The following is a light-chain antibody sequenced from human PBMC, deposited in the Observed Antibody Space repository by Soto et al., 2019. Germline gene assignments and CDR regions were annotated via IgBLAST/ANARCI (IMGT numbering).Light chain of an antibody. CDR1: ESVSRH. J-gene: IGKJ5*01. Sequence: DIQMSQSRSSLSAFLVDIVTITCRAAESVSRHLNWYQQKPGRAPDLLIYAASTLQNGVPSRFTGSGSGTEFTLTITGLQLEDFATYYCQQDYSTLATFGQGTRLEIK. CDR3: QQDYSTLAT. CDR2: AAS. V-gene: IGKV1-39*01.